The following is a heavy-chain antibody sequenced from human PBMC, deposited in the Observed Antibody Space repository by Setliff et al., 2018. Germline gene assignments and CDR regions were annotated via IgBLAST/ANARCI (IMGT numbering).Heavy chain of an antibody. Sequence: PGESLRLSCGASGFTFSKYWMYWVRQVPGKGLVWVSRINGDGTITNYADSVKGRFTISRDNAKNTLYLQMNSLRGEDTAVYFCASIDWGENFYNMDVWGKGTTVTVSS. V-gene: IGHV3-74*01. CDR1: GFTFSKYW. J-gene: IGHJ6*03. D-gene: IGHD7-27*01. CDR3: ASIDWGENFYNMDV. CDR2: INGDGTIT.